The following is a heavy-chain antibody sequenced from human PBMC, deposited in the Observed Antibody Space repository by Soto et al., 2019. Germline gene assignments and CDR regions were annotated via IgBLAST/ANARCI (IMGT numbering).Heavy chain of an antibody. Sequence: QVQLQQWGAGLLKPSETLSLTCAVYGGSFSGYYWSWIRQPPGKGLEWIGEINHSGSTNYNPSLKSRVTRAVDTSKNQFSLKLSSVTAADTAVYYCANLRFLEWSRSRGRLGGMDVWGQGTTVTVSS. CDR2: INHSGST. CDR3: ANLRFLEWSRSRGRLGGMDV. CDR1: GGSFSGYY. D-gene: IGHD3-3*01. J-gene: IGHJ6*02. V-gene: IGHV4-34*01.